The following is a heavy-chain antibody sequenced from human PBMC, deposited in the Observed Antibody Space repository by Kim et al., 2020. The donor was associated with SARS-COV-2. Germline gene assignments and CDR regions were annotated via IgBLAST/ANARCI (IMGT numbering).Heavy chain of an antibody. CDR1: EFTFTSYG. V-gene: IGHV3-30*18. CDR3: AKDQVVGATYYGMDV. Sequence: GGSLRLSCAASEFTFTSYGMHWVRQAPGKGLEWVAVISYDGSHKYYADSVRGRFTISRDNSKNTLYLQMDSLTTEDTAVYYCAKDQVVGATYYGMDVWG. CDR2: ISYDGSHK. D-gene: IGHD1-26*01. J-gene: IGHJ6*02.